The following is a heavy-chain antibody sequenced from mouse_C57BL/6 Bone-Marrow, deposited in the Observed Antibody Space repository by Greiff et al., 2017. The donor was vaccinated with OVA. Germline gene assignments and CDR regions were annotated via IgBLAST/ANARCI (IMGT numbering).Heavy chain of an antibody. CDR2: LDPEDGET. Sequence: EVQLQQSGAELVKPGASVKLSCTASGFNIKDYYMHWVKQRTEQGLEWVGRLDPEDGETKYGTKFQGKATITADTSSNPAYLQLSSLTSEDTAVYFCASMVTSFDYWGQGTTLTVSS. CDR1: GFNIKDYY. V-gene: IGHV14-2*01. CDR3: ASMVTSFDY. D-gene: IGHD2-2*01. J-gene: IGHJ2*01.